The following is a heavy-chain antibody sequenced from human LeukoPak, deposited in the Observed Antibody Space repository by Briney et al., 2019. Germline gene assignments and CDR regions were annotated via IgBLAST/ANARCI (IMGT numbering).Heavy chain of an antibody. V-gene: IGHV3-23*01. CDR2: ISGSGGST. J-gene: IGHJ4*02. CDR3: AKDSRYSGSYWNHFDY. D-gene: IGHD1-26*01. CDR1: GFTFSSYA. Sequence: GGSLRLSCAASGFTFSSYAMSWVRQAPGKGLEWVSAISGSGGSTYYADSVKGRFTISRDNSKNTLYLQMNSLRAEDTAVYYCAKDSRYSGSYWNHFDYWGQGTLVTVSS.